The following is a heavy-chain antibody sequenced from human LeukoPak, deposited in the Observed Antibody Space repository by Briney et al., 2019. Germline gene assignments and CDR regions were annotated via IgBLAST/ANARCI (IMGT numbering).Heavy chain of an antibody. CDR2: ISSSSSYI. Sequence: GSLRLSCAASGFTFSSYSMNWVRQAPGKGLEWVSSISSSSSYIYYADSVKGRFTISRDISKNRLYLQMNSLRAEDTAIYYCAKDRGVTPIPFDYWGQGTLVTVSS. CDR1: GFTFSSYS. V-gene: IGHV3-21*04. D-gene: IGHD2-21*02. CDR3: AKDRGVTPIPFDY. J-gene: IGHJ4*02.